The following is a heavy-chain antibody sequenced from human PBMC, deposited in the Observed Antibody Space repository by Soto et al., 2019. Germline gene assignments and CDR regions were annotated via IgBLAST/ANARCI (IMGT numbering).Heavy chain of an antibody. Sequence: GGSLRLSCAASGLSFSTYAMSWVRQAPGKGLEWVSAISGSGGSTYYADSVKGRFTISRDNSKSTLYLQMNSLRADDTAVYYCAKGVNYYDSSGYYSYYYNGMDVWGQGTTVTVSS. D-gene: IGHD3-22*01. CDR3: AKGVNYYDSSGYYSYYYNGMDV. CDR1: GLSFSTYA. CDR2: ISGSGGST. J-gene: IGHJ6*02. V-gene: IGHV3-23*01.